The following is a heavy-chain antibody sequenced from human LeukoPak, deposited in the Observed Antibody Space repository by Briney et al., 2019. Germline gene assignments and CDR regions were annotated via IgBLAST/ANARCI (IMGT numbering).Heavy chain of an antibody. Sequence: ETLSLTCTVSGGSISSYYWSWIRQPPGKGLEWIGKGLEWIGYIYYSGNTYYNPSLKSRVTISVDTSKNQFSLKLSSVTAADTAVYYCARQSYRGGFLEWLLLYYFDYWGQGTLVTVSS. J-gene: IGHJ4*02. D-gene: IGHD3-3*01. CDR1: GGSISSYY. V-gene: IGHV4-59*08. CDR3: ARQSYRGGFLEWLLLYYFDY. CDR2: IYYSGNT.